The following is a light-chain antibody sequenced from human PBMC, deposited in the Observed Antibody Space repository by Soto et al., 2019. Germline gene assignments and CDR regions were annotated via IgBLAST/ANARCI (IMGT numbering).Light chain of an antibody. CDR3: QQYNNWPPWT. Sequence: EIVMTQSPATLSMSPGERATLSCRASQSVCSNLAWYQQKPGQAPRLLIYGASTRATGIPARFSGSGSGTEFTLTISSLQSEDFAVYYCQQYNNWPPWTFGQGTKVDIK. CDR1: QSVCSN. J-gene: IGKJ1*01. CDR2: GAS. V-gene: IGKV3-15*01.